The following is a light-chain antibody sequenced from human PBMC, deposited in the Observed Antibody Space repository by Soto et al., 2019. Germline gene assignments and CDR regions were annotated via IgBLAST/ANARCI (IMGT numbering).Light chain of an antibody. V-gene: IGKV1-5*03. CDR2: KAS. J-gene: IGKJ1*01. CDR1: QNINSW. Sequence: DIRMTQSPSTLSASVGDRVTITCRASQNINSWLAWYQQKPGKAPNLLIYKASSLKTGVPSRFSGSGSGTKFTLTISSLQPDDFASYHCQQYKSYWTFGQGTKVEIK. CDR3: QQYKSYWT.